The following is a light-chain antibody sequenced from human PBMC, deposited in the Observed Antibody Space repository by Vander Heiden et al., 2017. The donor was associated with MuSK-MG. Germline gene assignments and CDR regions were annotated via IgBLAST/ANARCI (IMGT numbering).Light chain of an antibody. CDR1: QSISSY. J-gene: IGKJ4*01. Sequence: IQLTQFPCSPSASVGDRVTITCRASQSISSYLAWYQQKPGKAPKLLIYSAAALQSRVPSGFRGSASATHFSLTIIRLQPEDFATYYCRQLYSCPLTFGGGTKVEI. V-gene: IGKV1-9*01. CDR2: SAA. CDR3: RQLYSCPLT.